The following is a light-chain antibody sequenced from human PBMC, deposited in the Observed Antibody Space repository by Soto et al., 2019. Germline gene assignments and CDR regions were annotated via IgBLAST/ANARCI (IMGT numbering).Light chain of an antibody. J-gene: IGKJ5*01. Sequence: EIVLTQSPGTLPLSPGERATLSCRASQSVSSNALAWYQQKPGQAPRLLIYGASSRATGIPDRFSGSGSGTDFTLIISRLEPEDFAVYYCQHYGSSSVTFGQGTRLEIK. CDR1: QSVSSNA. V-gene: IGKV3-20*01. CDR2: GAS. CDR3: QHYGSSSVT.